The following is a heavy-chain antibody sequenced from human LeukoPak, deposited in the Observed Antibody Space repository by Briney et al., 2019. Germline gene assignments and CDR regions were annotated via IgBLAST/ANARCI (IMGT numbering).Heavy chain of an antibody. V-gene: IGHV3-48*01. J-gene: IGHJ4*02. CDR1: GFTFSDYS. D-gene: IGHD5-24*01. CDR2: IGIDSGNT. Sequence: GGSLRLSCAASGFTFSDYSMNWVRQAPGKGLEWISYIGIDSGNTNYADSVKGRFTISGDKAKNSLYLQMNSLRVEDTAVYYCARDYKYAFDNWSQGTLVTVSS. CDR3: ARDYKYAFDN.